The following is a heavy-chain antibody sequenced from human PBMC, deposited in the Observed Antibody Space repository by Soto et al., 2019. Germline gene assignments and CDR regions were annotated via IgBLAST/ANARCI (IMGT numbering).Heavy chain of an antibody. D-gene: IGHD3-22*01. J-gene: IGHJ4*02. CDR1: GGSISSYY. V-gene: IGHV4-59*01. CDR2: IYYSGST. Sequence: ETLSLTCTVSGGSISSYYWSWIRQPPGKGLEWIGYIYYSGSTNYNPSLKSRVTISVDTSKNQFSLKLSSVTAADTAVYYCARSPGRGGTYYDSSGTFDYWGQGTLVTVSS. CDR3: ARSPGRGGTYYDSSGTFDY.